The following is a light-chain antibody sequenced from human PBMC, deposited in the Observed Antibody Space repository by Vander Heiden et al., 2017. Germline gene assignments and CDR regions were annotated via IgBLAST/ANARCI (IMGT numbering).Light chain of an antibody. Sequence: EIVMTQAPATLSVSPGERATLSCRASQSVSNDLAWYQQKPGQAPRLLIDGASTRVTGIPARFSGSGAGTEFTRTISSLQSEDFAVYYCQRYNNWPPITFGHGTRLEIK. CDR2: GAS. V-gene: IGKV3-15*01. CDR3: QRYNNWPPIT. J-gene: IGKJ5*01. CDR1: QSVSND.